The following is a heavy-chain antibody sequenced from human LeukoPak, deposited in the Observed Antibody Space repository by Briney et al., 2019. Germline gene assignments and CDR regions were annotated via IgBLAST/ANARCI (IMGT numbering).Heavy chain of an antibody. D-gene: IGHD6-13*01. CDR1: GFTFSSYA. Sequence: GGSLRLSCAASGFTFSSYAMHWVRQAPGKGLEYFSAISSNGGSTYYANSVKGRFTISRDNSKNTLYLQMGSLRAEDMAVYYRARRGRIAAAGTALPYYGMDVWGQGTMVTVSS. CDR2: ISSNGGST. CDR3: ARRGRIAAAGTALPYYGMDV. J-gene: IGHJ6*02. V-gene: IGHV3-64*01.